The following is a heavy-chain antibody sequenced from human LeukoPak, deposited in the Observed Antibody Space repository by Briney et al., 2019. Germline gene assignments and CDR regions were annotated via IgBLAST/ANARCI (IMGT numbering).Heavy chain of an antibody. V-gene: IGHV3-21*01. CDR1: GFTFSSYS. Sequence: GGSLRLSCAASGFTFSSYSMNWVRQAPGKGLEWVSSISSSSSYIYYADSVKGRFTISRDNAKNSLYLQMNSLRAEDTAVNYCARQTYDPGYDAFDIWGQGTMVTVSS. CDR3: ARQTYDPGYDAFDI. J-gene: IGHJ3*02. D-gene: IGHD3-10*02. CDR2: ISSSSSYI.